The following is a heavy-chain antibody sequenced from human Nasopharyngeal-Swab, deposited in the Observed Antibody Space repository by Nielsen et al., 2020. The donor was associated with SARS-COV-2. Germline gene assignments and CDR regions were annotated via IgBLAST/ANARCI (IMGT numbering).Heavy chain of an antibody. CDR3: ARVDNYYDSSGYRQYYFDY. Sequence: SETLSLTCTVSGGSISSYYWSWIRQPAGKGLEWIGRIYTSGSTNYNPSRKSRVTMSVDTSKNQFSLKLSSVTAADTAVYYCARVDNYYDSSGYRQYYFDYWGQGTLVTVSS. CDR2: IYTSGST. CDR1: GGSISSYY. J-gene: IGHJ4*02. V-gene: IGHV4-4*07. D-gene: IGHD3-22*01.